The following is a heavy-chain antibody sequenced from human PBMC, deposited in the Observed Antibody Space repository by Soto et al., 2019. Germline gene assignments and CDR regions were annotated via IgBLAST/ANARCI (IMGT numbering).Heavy chain of an antibody. J-gene: IGHJ5*02. Sequence: SETLSLTCTVSGGSISSYYWSWIRQPPGKGLEWIGYIYYSGSTNYNPSLKSRVTISVDTSKNQFSLKLSSVTAADTAVYYCARDLSLGMYNWFDPWGQGTLVTVSS. V-gene: IGHV4-59*01. CDR3: ARDLSLGMYNWFDP. CDR2: IYYSGST. D-gene: IGHD7-27*01. CDR1: GGSISSYY.